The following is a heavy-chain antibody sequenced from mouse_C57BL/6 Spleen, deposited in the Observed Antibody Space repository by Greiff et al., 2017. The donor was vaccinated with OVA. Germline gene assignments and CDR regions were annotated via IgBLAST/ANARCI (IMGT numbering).Heavy chain of an antibody. CDR1: GFSLTSYG. CDR2: IWSDGST. J-gene: IGHJ3*01. D-gene: IGHD1-1*01. CDR3: ARQNYYGSSSWFAY. V-gene: IGHV2-6-1*01. Sequence: QVQLQQSGPGLVAPSQSLSITCTVSGFSLTSYGVHWVRQPPGKGLEWLVVIWSDGSTTYNSALKSRLSISQDNSKSQVFLKMNSRQTDDTAMYDCARQNYYGSSSWFAYWGQGTLVTVSA.